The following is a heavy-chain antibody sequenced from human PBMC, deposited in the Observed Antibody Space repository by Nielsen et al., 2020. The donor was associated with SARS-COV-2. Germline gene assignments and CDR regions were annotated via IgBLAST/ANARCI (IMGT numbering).Heavy chain of an antibody. CDR3: ARSYSYGLHDAFDI. Sequence: SETLSLTCAVYGGFLTDYYWSWIRQPPGKGLEWIGEINHSGSTNYNPSLKSRVTISVDTSKNQFSLKLSSVTAADTAVYYCARSYSYGLHDAFDIWGQGTMVTVSS. V-gene: IGHV4-34*01. CDR2: INHSGST. D-gene: IGHD5-18*01. CDR1: GGFLTDYY. J-gene: IGHJ3*02.